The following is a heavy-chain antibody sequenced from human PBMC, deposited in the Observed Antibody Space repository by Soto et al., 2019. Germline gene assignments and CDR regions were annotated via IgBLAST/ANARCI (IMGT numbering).Heavy chain of an antibody. D-gene: IGHD6-13*01. Sequence: LRLSCATSGFTFSSYEMNWVRQAPGKGLEWVSYISSSGSTIYYADSVKGRFTISRGNAKNSLYPQMDSLRAEDTAVYYCARDQEAGSFFPYYYGMDVWGQGTTVTVSS. CDR1: GFTFSSYE. CDR2: ISSSGSTI. CDR3: ARDQEAGSFFPYYYGMDV. J-gene: IGHJ6*02. V-gene: IGHV3-48*03.